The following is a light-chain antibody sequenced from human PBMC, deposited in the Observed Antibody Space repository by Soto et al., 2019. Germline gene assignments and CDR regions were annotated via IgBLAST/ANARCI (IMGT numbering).Light chain of an antibody. J-gene: IGKJ2*03. Sequence: DIPMTQSPSTLSASVGDRVTITCRASQSIATWLAWYQKKPGEAPNLLIQKASSLESGVPSRFSGSGSGTEFTLTISSLQPDDFATYYCQQYNTFFPSFGQGTKLEMK. CDR1: QSIATW. CDR2: KAS. V-gene: IGKV1-5*03. CDR3: QQYNTFFPS.